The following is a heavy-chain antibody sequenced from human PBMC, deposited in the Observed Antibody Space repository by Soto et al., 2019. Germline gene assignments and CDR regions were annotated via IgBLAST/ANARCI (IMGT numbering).Heavy chain of an antibody. CDR3: ARGVSAGGDY. D-gene: IGHD1-26*01. V-gene: IGHV1-8*01. CDR2: MQPSTGRT. J-gene: IGHJ4*02. Sequence: QVQLVQSGAEVREPGASVKVSCKASGYSFTSLDINWVRQTAGQGLEWMGWMQPSTGRTGYAQKFQGRVTMTRDTSINAAYMELTTLTADDTAGYYCARGVSAGGDYGGQGTLVTVSS. CDR1: GYSFTSLD.